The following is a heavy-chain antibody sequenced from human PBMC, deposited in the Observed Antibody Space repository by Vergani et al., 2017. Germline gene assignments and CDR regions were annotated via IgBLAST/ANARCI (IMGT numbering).Heavy chain of an antibody. CDR2: INPNSGGT. Sequence: QVQLVQSGAEVKKPGASVKVSCKASGYTFTGYYMHWVRQAPGQGLEGMGWINPNSGGTNYAQKFQGWVTMTRDTSISTAYMELSRLRSDDTAVYYCARATGIRANDAFDIWGQGTMVTVSS. J-gene: IGHJ3*02. CDR3: ARATGIRANDAFDI. CDR1: GYTFTGYY. V-gene: IGHV1-2*04. D-gene: IGHD3-10*01.